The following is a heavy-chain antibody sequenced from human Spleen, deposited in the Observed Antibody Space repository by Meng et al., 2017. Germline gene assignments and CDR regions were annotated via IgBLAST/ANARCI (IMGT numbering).Heavy chain of an antibody. V-gene: IGHV4-34*12. CDR1: GGSLSGAY. CDR3: VRDRRDGTFHY. Sequence: QVQLQQWGAGLVKPSETLSLTCAVNGGSLSGAYWNWIRQPPGKGLEWIGGIIHGGSPSYNPSLKSRVTISIDTSKNQLSLMLSSVTAADTAVYYCVRDRRDGTFHYWGQGTLVTVSS. D-gene: IGHD5-24*01. J-gene: IGHJ4*02. CDR2: IIHGGSP.